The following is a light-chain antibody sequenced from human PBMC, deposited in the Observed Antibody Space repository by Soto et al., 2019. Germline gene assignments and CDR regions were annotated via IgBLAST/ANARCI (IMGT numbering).Light chain of an antibody. Sequence: QSVLTQPPSVSGAPGQRVTISCTGSSSNIGAHYDVHWYQHIPGTAPKLLIYGNDNRPSGVPDRFSGSKSGTSASLAITGLQADDEAESFCQSYDNTLSAYVFGTATKLTVL. J-gene: IGLJ1*01. CDR3: QSYDNTLSAYV. CDR1: SSNIGAHYD. V-gene: IGLV1-40*01. CDR2: GND.